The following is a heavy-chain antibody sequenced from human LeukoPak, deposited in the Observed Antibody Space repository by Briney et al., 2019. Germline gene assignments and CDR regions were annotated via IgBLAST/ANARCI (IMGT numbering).Heavy chain of an antibody. CDR1: GESFSGYY. V-gene: IGHV4-34*01. CDR3: ARDPTTVTTSSY. J-gene: IGHJ4*02. Sequence: SETLSLTCAVYGESFSGYYWSWIRQPPGKGLEWIGEINHSGSTNYNPSLKSRVTISVDTSKNQFSLKLSSVTAADTAVYYCARDPTTVTTSSYWGQGTLVTVSS. CDR2: INHSGST. D-gene: IGHD4-11*01.